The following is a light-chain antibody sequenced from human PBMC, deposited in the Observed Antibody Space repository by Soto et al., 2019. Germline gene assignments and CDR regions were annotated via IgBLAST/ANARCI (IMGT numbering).Light chain of an antibody. Sequence: EILLAQSPATLSLSPGERATLSCRASESVNNFLAWYQQKPGQAPRLLIFDASYRASGIPGRFRGSGSGTDFTLTIGSLELEDFAVYYCQQRSSWPVTFGPGTKGDIK. J-gene: IGKJ3*01. V-gene: IGKV3-11*01. CDR3: QQRSSWPVT. CDR2: DAS. CDR1: ESVNNF.